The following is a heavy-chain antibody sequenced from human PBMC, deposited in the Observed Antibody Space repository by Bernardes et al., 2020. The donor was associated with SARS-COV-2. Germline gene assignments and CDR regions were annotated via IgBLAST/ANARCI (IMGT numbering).Heavy chain of an antibody. V-gene: IGHV3-21*04. CDR2: LSSSNTYI. CDR3: ARSTMQGTERTYYFDY. CDR1: GFTFTSYS. D-gene: IGHD2-2*01. J-gene: IGHJ4*02. Sequence: GSLRLSCVASGFTFTSYSMNWVRQAPGKGLEWVASLSSSNTYIHYADSVKGRFTMSVHTSENQFSLKLSSVTAADTAMYYCARSTMQGTERTYYFDYWGQGTLVTVSS.